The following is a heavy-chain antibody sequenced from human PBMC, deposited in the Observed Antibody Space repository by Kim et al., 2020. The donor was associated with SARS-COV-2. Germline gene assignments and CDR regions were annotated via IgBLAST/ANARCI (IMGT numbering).Heavy chain of an antibody. CDR1: EFTFSSYN. CDR3: VKRYTNSHKFEY. Sequence: GGSLRLSCSASEFTFSSYNMDWVRQAPGKGMEYVASITPNGERPYSVDSVEGRFFISRDNSKTTLYLKMTDLRPDDPAMYFFVKRYTNSHKFEYWGLGT. D-gene: IGHD1-1*01. J-gene: IGHJ4*01. CDR2: ITPNGERP. V-gene: IGHV3-64D*06.